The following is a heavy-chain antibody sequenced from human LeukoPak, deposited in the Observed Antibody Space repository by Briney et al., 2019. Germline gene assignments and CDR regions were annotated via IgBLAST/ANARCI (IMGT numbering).Heavy chain of an antibody. D-gene: IGHD6-19*01. Sequence: GASVKVSCKASGYTFTSYDINWARQATGQGLEWMGWMNPNSGNTGYAQKFQGRVTMTRNTSISTAYMELSSLRSEDTAVFYCAREESRAVAGPSYDYWGQGTLVTVSS. J-gene: IGHJ4*02. CDR3: AREESRAVAGPSYDY. CDR1: GYTFTSYD. CDR2: MNPNSGNT. V-gene: IGHV1-8*01.